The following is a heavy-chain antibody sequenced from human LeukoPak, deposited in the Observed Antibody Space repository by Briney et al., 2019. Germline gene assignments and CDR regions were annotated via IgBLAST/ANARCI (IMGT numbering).Heavy chain of an antibody. Sequence: SETLSLTCAVSGGSISSGGYSWSWIRQPPGKGLEWIGYIYHSGSTYYNPSLKSRVTISVDTSKNQFSLKLSSVTAADTAVYYCARGARDYYDILTGHDAFDIWGQGTMVTVSS. J-gene: IGHJ3*02. D-gene: IGHD3-9*01. V-gene: IGHV4-30-2*01. CDR1: GGSISSGGYS. CDR2: IYHSGST. CDR3: ARGARDYYDILTGHDAFDI.